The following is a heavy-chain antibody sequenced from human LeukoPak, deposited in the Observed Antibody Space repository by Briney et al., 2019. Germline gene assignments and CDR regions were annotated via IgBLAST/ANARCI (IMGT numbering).Heavy chain of an antibody. CDR2: IYTSGST. CDR1: GGSISSYY. V-gene: IGHV4-4*09. J-gene: IGHJ5*02. D-gene: IGHD6-6*01. Sequence: TSETLSLTCTVSGGSISSYYWSWIRQPPGKGLEWIGYIYTSGSTNYNPSLKSRVTISVDTSKNQFSLKLSSVTAADTAVYYCARRRIAARLIWFDPWGQGTLVPVSS. CDR3: ARRRIAARLIWFDP.